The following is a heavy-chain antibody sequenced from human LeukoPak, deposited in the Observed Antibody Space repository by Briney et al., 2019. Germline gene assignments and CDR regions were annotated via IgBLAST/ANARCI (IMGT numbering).Heavy chain of an antibody. D-gene: IGHD3-22*01. V-gene: IGHV1-69*05. CDR2: IIPIFGTA. CDR1: GGTLSSYA. CDR3: ARELGITMNAFDI. Sequence: SVKVSCKASGGTLSSYAISWVRRAPGQGLEWMGGIIPIFGTANYAQKLQGRVTITTDESTSTAYMELSSLRSEDTAVYYCARELGITMNAFDIWGQGTMVTVSS. J-gene: IGHJ3*02.